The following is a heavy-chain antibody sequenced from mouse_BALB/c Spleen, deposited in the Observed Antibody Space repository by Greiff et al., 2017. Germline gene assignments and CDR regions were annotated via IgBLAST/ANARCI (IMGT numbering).Heavy chain of an antibody. CDR1: GYTFTSYT. CDR2: INPSSGYT. CDR3: ARGNYGNYDAY. D-gene: IGHD2-1*01. Sequence: VKLVESGAELARPGASVKMSCKASGYTFTSYTMHWVKQRPGQGLEWIGYINPSSGYTNYNQKFKDKATLTADKSSSTAYMQLSSLTSEHSAVYYCARGNYGNYDAYWGQGTLVTVSA. J-gene: IGHJ3*01. V-gene: IGHV1-4*01.